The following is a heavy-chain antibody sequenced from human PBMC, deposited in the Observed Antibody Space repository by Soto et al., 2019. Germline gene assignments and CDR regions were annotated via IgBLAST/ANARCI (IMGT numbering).Heavy chain of an antibody. CDR3: AKDSYSGSYSSPGSFDI. V-gene: IGHV3-23*01. D-gene: IGHD1-26*01. Sequence: GGSLRLSCAASGITFTSYAMSWVRQAPGKGLEWVSAIGDSGDSTYYADSVKGRFTISRDNSKNTLYLQMNSLRAEDTAIYYCAKDSYSGSYSSPGSFDIWGQGTMVTVSS. J-gene: IGHJ3*02. CDR1: GITFTSYA. CDR2: IGDSGDST.